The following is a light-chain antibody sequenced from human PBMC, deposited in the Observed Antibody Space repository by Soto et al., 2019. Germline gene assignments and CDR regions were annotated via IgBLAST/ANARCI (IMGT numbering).Light chain of an antibody. CDR3: QKYDSGPWT. CDR1: QGISNS. J-gene: IGKJ1*01. V-gene: IGKV1-27*01. Sequence: DIQMTQSPSSLSASVGDRVTITCRASQGISNSLAWYQQRPGRVPKLLIYAASILQSGVPSRFSGSGSGTDFTLTISSLQPEDVATYYCQKYDSGPWTFGQGTNVEIK. CDR2: AAS.